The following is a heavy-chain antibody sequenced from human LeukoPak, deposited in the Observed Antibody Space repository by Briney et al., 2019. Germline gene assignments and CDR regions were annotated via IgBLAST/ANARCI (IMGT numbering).Heavy chain of an antibody. CDR2: IVPILAIT. J-gene: IGHJ4*02. CDR1: GGTFIRDA. V-gene: IGHV1-69*04. D-gene: IGHD3-16*01. CDR3: ARVEYAYNSAGED. Sequence: ASVRVSCKASGGTFIRDAINWVRQAPGQGLEWMGRIVPILAITNYAQRFQGRVTITADKSTSTAYMELTSLRSEDTAVYYCARVEYAYNSAGEDWGQGTLVIVSS.